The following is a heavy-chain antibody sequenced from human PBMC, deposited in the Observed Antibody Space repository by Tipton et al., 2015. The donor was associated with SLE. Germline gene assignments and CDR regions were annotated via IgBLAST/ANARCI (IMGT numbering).Heavy chain of an antibody. D-gene: IGHD3-10*01. J-gene: IGHJ5*02. CDR3: AGGGFAYPNWFDP. V-gene: IGHV4-59*01. CDR2: VYHGGGS. CDR1: GGSITSYY. Sequence: TLSLTCTVSGGSITSYYWTWIRQPPGKRLEWIGFVYHGGGSNYNPSLESRVTMSVDTSKNQLSLKLTSVTAADTAIYYCAGGGFAYPNWFDPWGQGTLVTVSA.